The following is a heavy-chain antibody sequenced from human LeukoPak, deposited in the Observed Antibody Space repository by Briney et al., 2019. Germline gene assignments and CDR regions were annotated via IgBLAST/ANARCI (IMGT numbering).Heavy chain of an antibody. Sequence: SETLSLTCTVSGGSISSSSYYWGWIRQPPGKGLEWIGSIYYSGSTYYNPSLKSRVTISVDTSKNQFSLKLSSVTAADTAVYYCARDDIVVVPAAQFDYWGQGTLVTVSS. V-gene: IGHV4-39*07. J-gene: IGHJ4*02. CDR3: ARDDIVVVPAAQFDY. D-gene: IGHD2-2*01. CDR2: IYYSGST. CDR1: GGSISSSSYY.